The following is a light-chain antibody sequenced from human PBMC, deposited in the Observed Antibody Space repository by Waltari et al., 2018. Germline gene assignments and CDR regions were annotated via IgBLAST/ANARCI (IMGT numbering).Light chain of an antibody. CDR2: EDN. J-gene: IGLJ3*02. CDR1: SSDVGSHNF. CDR3: CSYAGGSPRWV. Sequence: QSALTQPASVSGSPGQSITISCTESSSDVGSHNFVSWYQQHPGKAPKVMIYEDNKRPAGLSNRFSGSKSGNTAPLTISGLQADDEADYYCCSYAGGSPRWVFGGGTKLTVL. V-gene: IGLV2-23*01.